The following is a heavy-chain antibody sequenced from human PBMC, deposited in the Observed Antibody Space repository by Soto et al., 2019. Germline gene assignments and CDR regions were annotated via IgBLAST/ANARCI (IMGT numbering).Heavy chain of an antibody. CDR2: ISAYNGNT. V-gene: IGHV1-18*04. CDR1: GYTFTSYG. Sequence: SSVKVSCKASGYTFTSYGISWVRQAPGQGLEWMGWISAYNGNTNYAQKLQGRVTMTTDTSTSTAYMELRSLRSDDTAVYYCARTDQTPSIDTVDYWGQPTLVTVSS. CDR3: ARTDQTPSIDTVDY. J-gene: IGHJ4*02. D-gene: IGHD2-15*01.